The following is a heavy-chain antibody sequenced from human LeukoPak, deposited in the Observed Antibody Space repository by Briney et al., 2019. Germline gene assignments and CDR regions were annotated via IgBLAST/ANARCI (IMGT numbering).Heavy chain of an antibody. CDR3: ARVLRYGSGNCPLDV. J-gene: IGHJ6*02. CDR2: ISSGSSYI. V-gene: IGHV3-21*01. D-gene: IGHD3-10*01. CDR1: GFTFSSYS. Sequence: GGSLRLSCAASGFTFSSYSRNWGRQAPGKGLEGGSSISSGSSYIYYADSVKGRFTISTDNAKNSLYLQMNSLRAEDTAVYYCARVLRYGSGNCPLDVWGQGTTVTVSS.